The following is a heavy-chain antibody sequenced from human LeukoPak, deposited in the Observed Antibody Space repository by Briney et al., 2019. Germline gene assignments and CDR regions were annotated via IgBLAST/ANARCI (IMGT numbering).Heavy chain of an antibody. Sequence: PGRSLRLSCAASGFTFSSYEMNWVRQAPGKGLEWVAVISYDGSNKYYADSVKGRFTISRDNSKNTLYLQMNSLRAEDTAVYYCAKLYYYDSSGSQEDYWGQGTLVTVSS. CDR2: ISYDGSNK. J-gene: IGHJ4*02. D-gene: IGHD3-22*01. CDR3: AKLYYYDSSGSQEDY. CDR1: GFTFSSYE. V-gene: IGHV3-30*18.